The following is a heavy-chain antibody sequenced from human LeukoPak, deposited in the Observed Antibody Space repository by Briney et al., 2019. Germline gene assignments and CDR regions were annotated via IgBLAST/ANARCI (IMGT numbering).Heavy chain of an antibody. J-gene: IGHJ4*02. Sequence: SVKVSCEASGGTFSSYAISWVRQAPGQGLEWMGGIIPIFGTANYAQKFQGRVTITADESTSTAYMELSSLRSEDTAVYYCARPITIFGVVIPPFDYWGQGTLVTVSS. CDR2: IIPIFGTA. D-gene: IGHD3-3*01. CDR3: ARPITIFGVVIPPFDY. CDR1: GGTFSSYA. V-gene: IGHV1-69*13.